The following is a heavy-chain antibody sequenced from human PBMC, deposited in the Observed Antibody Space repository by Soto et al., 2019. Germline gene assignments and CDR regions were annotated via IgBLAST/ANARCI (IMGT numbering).Heavy chain of an antibody. CDR3: ARTLYSENYYFDY. D-gene: IGHD1-26*01. Sequence: SGPTLVNPTQTLTLTCTFSGFSLNTRGIRVSWIRQPPGKALEWLGRIDWDNDKLYSASLKTRLTISKNTSKNHVVLTMTKMDPVDTATYYCARTLYSENYYFDYWGQGTLVTVSS. J-gene: IGHJ4*02. CDR1: GFSLNTRGIR. CDR2: IDWDNDK. V-gene: IGHV2-70*04.